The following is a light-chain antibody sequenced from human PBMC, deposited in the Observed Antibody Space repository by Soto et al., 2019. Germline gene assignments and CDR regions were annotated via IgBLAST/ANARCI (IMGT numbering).Light chain of an antibody. J-gene: IGKJ1*01. Sequence: DIQMTLSPSTLSTTVGDRVSINCRASQSISAWLAWYQQKPGKAPRLLIYKASTLEIGVPSRFSGSGSGTEFTLTISSLQPDDFATYYCQHYNSYSEAFGQGTKVDIK. CDR3: QHYNSYSEA. CDR1: QSISAW. CDR2: KAS. V-gene: IGKV1-5*03.